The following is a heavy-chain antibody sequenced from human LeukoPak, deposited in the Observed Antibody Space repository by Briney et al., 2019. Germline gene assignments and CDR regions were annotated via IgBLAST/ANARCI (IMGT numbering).Heavy chain of an antibody. J-gene: IGHJ4*02. D-gene: IGHD4-11*01. V-gene: IGHV3-74*01. CDR1: GFSLSNYW. CDR2: ISSDATST. CDR3: ARGGYSPDY. Sequence: GGSLRLSCAASGFSLSNYWMHWVRQVPGKGLVWVSRISSDATSTIYADSVKGRFTISRDNVKNTLYLQMNSLRAEDTAVCYCARGGYSPDYWGQGTLVTVSS.